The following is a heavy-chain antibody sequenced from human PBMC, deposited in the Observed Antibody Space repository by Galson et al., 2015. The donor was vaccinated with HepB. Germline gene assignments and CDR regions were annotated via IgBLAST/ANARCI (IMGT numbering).Heavy chain of an antibody. J-gene: IGHJ4*02. Sequence: SLRLSCAASGFTFTTYWMSWIRQAPGKGLEWVANINQDATQTYYVDSVKGRFTISRDNAKNSLFLQMDSLRAGDTAVYYCARNTGDYWRQGALVTVSS. D-gene: IGHD2-8*02. V-gene: IGHV3-7*03. CDR2: INQDATQT. CDR1: GFTFTTYW. CDR3: ARNTGDY.